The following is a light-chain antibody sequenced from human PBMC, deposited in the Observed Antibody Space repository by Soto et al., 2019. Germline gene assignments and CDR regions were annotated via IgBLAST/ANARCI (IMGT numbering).Light chain of an antibody. J-gene: IGLJ2*01. V-gene: IGLV2-14*01. Sequence: QSVLTQPASVSGSPGQSITISCIGTSSDVGGYNYVSWYQQHPGKAPKLMIYDVSNRPSGVSNRFSGYKSGNTASLTISGLQAEDEADYYCSSYTSRSRGFGGATKLTVL. CDR3: SSYTSRSRG. CDR1: SSDVGGYNY. CDR2: DVS.